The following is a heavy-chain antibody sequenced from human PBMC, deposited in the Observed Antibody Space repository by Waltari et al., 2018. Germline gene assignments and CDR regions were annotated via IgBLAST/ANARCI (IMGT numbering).Heavy chain of an antibody. CDR3: ARDLYLDSSSWSGYFQH. D-gene: IGHD6-13*01. J-gene: IGHJ1*01. CDR1: GGSISSGSYY. CDR2: ISSSSSTI. V-gene: IGHV3-11*04. Sequence: QVQLQESGPGLVKPSQTLSLTCTVSGGSISSGSYYWSWIRQAPGKGLEWVSYISSSSSTIYYADSVKCRFTISRDNAKNSLYLQMNSLRAEDTAVYYCARDLYLDSSSWSGYFQHWGQGTLVTVSS.